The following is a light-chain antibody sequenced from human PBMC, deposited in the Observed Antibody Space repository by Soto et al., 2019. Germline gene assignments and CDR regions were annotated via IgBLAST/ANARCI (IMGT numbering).Light chain of an antibody. J-gene: IGKJ1*01. V-gene: IGKV1-5*01. CDR3: QQYNSYSWT. CDR2: AAY. Sequence: ETQMTQSPSTLSGSVGDRVTLTCRASQTVSSWLAWYPEKAGEAPTLLILAAYTLQSRVPARVSGDGVGTHFTLTISSLQPDDFATYDCQQYNSYSWTFGQGTKVDIK. CDR1: QTVSSW.